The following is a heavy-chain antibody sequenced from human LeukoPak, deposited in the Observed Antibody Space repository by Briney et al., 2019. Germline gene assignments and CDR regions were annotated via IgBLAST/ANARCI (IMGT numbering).Heavy chain of an antibody. J-gene: IGHJ2*01. CDR1: GFTFSSYE. CDR2: ISSSGSTI. CDR3: ARDRGLDTYYYDSSGYYYWYFDL. V-gene: IGHV3-48*03. D-gene: IGHD3-22*01. Sequence: GGSLRLSCAASGFTFSSYEMSWVRQAPGKGLEWVSYISSSGSTIYYADSVKGRFTISRDNAKNSLYLQMNSLRAEDTAVYYCARDRGLDTYYYDSSGYYYWYFDLWGRGTLVTVSS.